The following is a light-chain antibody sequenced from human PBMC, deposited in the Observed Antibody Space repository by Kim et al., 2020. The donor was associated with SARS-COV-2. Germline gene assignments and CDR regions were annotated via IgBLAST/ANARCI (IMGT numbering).Light chain of an antibody. CDR1: QTISSSY. V-gene: IGKV3D-20*02. J-gene: IGKJ4*01. CDR3: QQRSDCPIT. CDR2: DAS. Sequence: EIALTQSPGTLSLSPGERATLSCRASQTISSSYFAWYQQKPGQAPRLLIYDASNRATGIPARFSGSGSGTDFTLTISSLEPEDFAVYYCQQRSDCPITFGGGTKVDIK.